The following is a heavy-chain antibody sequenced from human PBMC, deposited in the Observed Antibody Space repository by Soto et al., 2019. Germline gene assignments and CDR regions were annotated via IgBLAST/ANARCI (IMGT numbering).Heavy chain of an antibody. CDR1: GFIFSSDA. J-gene: IGHJ4*02. CDR3: AKALKVRATYFDY. Sequence: EVRLLESGGGLVQPGGSLRLSCAASGFIFSSDAMSWDRQAPGKGLEWVSAISGSGGSTYYADSVKGRFTISRDNSKNTLYLQMNSLRAEDTAVYYCAKALKVRATYFDYWGQGTLVTVSS. V-gene: IGHV3-23*01. CDR2: ISGSGGST. D-gene: IGHD1-26*01.